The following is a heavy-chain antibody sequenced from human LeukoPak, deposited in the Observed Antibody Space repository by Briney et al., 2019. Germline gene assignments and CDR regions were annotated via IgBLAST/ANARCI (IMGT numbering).Heavy chain of an antibody. CDR2: IYYSGST. D-gene: IGHD5-18*01. CDR3: ARGLRRYSKAFPFDY. Sequence: PSETLSLTCTVSGGSISSYYWSWIRQPPGKGLEWIGYIYYSGSTNYNPSLKSRVTISVDTSKNQFSLRLSSVTAADTTVYYCARGLRRYSKAFPFDYWGQGTLVTVSS. V-gene: IGHV4-59*12. CDR1: GGSISSYY. J-gene: IGHJ4*02.